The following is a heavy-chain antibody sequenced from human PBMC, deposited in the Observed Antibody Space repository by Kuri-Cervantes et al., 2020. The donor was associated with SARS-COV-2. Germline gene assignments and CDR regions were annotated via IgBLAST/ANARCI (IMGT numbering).Heavy chain of an antibody. J-gene: IGHJ4*02. Sequence: SGPTLVKPTQTLTLTCTFSGFSLSTSGVGVGWIRQPPGKALEWLALVYWNDDKRYSPSLKSRLTITKDISKNQVVLTMTNMDPVDTATYYCAHRTEGGDYFDYWGQGTLVTVSS. V-gene: IGHV2-5*01. CDR2: VYWNDDK. CDR3: AHRTEGGDYFDY. CDR1: GFSLSTSGVG. D-gene: IGHD1-14*01.